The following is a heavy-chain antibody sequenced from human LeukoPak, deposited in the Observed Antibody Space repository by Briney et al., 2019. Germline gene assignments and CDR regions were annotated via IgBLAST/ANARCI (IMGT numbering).Heavy chain of an antibody. J-gene: IGHJ5*02. D-gene: IGHD3-10*01. V-gene: IGHV3-7*04. CDR1: GFTFTTYW. CDR2: IKQDGTEK. Sequence: SGGSLRLSCAASGFTFTTYWMSWVRQAPGKGLEWVANIKQDGTEKYYVDSVKGRFTISRDNAKNSLYLQMNSLTAEDTAVHYCVRAHHPGGWFDPWGQGTLVTASS. CDR3: VRAHHPGGWFDP.